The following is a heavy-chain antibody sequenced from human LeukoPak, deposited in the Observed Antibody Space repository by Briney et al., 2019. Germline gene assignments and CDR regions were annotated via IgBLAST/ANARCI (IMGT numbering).Heavy chain of an antibody. V-gene: IGHV3-21*01. CDR1: GFTFSSYE. CDR3: ARELGYCSSTSCYTLYYFDY. J-gene: IGHJ4*02. D-gene: IGHD2-2*02. CDR2: ISSSSSYI. Sequence: GGSLRLSCAASGFTFSSYEMNWVRQAPGKGLEWVSSISSSSSYIYYADSVKGRFTISRDNAKNSLYLQMNSLRAEDTAVYYCARELGYCSSTSCYTLYYFDYWGQGTLVTVSS.